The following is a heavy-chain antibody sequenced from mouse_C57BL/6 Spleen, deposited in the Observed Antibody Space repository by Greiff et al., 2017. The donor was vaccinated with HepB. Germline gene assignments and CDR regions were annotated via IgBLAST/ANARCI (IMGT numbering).Heavy chain of an antibody. V-gene: IGHV3-6*01. Sequence: VQLKQSGPGLVKPSQSLSLTCSVTGYSITSGYYWNWIRQFPGNKLEWMGYISYDGSNNYNPSLKNRISITRDTSKNQFFLKLNSVTTEDTATYYCARRVYSNYEESFYWYFDVWGTGTTVTVSS. J-gene: IGHJ1*03. CDR1: GYSITSGYY. D-gene: IGHD2-5*01. CDR3: ARRVYSNYEESFYWYFDV. CDR2: ISYDGSN.